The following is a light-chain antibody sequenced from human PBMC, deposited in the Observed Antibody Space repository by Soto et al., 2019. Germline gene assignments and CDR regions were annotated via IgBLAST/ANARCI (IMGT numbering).Light chain of an antibody. Sequence: QSVLTQSASVSGSPGQSITISCTGTSSDVGNYNYVSWYQQHPGEVPKLIIFNVNNRPSGVSKRFSGSKSGNTASLTISGLQAEDEADYYCSSFARSTTYVFGSGTKVPVL. CDR3: SSFARSTTYV. CDR1: SSDVGNYNY. V-gene: IGLV2-14*01. J-gene: IGLJ1*01. CDR2: NVN.